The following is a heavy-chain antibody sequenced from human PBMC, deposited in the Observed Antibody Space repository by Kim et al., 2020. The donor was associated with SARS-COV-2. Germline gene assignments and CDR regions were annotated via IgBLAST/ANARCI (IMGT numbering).Heavy chain of an antibody. V-gene: IGHV1-69*13. CDR2: IIPMFSTA. Sequence: SVKVSCKASGGTFSSYAINWVRQAPGQGLEWMGGIIPMFSTANYAQKFQGRVTITADESTSTAYMELSSLGSEDTAVYYCARARGIVATTDYYYYGMDVWGQGTTVTVSS. J-gene: IGHJ6*02. D-gene: IGHD5-12*01. CDR1: GGTFSSYA. CDR3: ARARGIVATTDYYYYGMDV.